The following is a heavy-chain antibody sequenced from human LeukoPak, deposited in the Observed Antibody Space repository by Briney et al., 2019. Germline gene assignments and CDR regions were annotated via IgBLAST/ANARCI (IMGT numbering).Heavy chain of an antibody. Sequence: QPGGSLRLSCAASGFTFSSYAMSWVRQVPGKGLEWVSAISGSGGSTYYADSVKGRFTISRDNSKNTLYLQMNSLRAEDTAVYYCAKVKSSGWYYFDYWGQGTLVTVSS. CDR3: AKVKSSGWYYFDY. J-gene: IGHJ4*02. D-gene: IGHD6-19*01. CDR1: GFTFSSYA. V-gene: IGHV3-23*01. CDR2: ISGSGGST.